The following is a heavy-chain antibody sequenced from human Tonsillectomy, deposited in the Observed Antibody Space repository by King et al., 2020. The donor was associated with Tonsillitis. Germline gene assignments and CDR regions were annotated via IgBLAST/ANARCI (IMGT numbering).Heavy chain of an antibody. CDR2: IYNSENT. D-gene: IGHD2-15*01. J-gene: IGHJ5*02. V-gene: IGHV4-31*03. Sequence: QLQESGPGLVKPSQTLSLTCTVSGGSISGGAYYWSLIRHHPGKGLGWIWYIYNSENTYYNPSLKSRLTISIDTSKNQFSLKLTSVTAADTAVYYCGRYEGGVFDPWGQGTLVSVSS. CDR3: GRYEGGVFDP. CDR1: GGSISGGAYY.